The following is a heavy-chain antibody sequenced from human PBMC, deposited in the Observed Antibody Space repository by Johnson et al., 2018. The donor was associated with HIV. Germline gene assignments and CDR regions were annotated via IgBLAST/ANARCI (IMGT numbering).Heavy chain of an antibody. CDR1: GFTVSSNY. D-gene: IGHD6-19*01. V-gene: IGHV3-30*03. Sequence: QVQLVETGGGLIQPGGSLRLSCAASGFTVSSNYMSWVRQAPGKGLEWVALMSYAGTNDYYADSVKGRFTISRDNSKNTLYLQMNSLRAEDTAVYYCAARIAVADDDAFDIWGQGTMVTVSS. J-gene: IGHJ3*02. CDR3: AARIAVADDDAFDI. CDR2: MSYAGTND.